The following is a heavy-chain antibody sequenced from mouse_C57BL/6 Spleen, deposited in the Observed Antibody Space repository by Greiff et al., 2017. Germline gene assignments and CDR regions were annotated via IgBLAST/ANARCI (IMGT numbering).Heavy chain of an antibody. J-gene: IGHJ2*01. Sequence: VQLQQPGAELVMPGASVKLSCKASGYTFTSYWMHWVKQRPGQGLEWIGEIDPSDSYTNYNQKFKGKSTLTVDKSSSTAYMQLSSLTSEDSAVYYCARLYYGSSYYFDYWGQGTTLTVSS. D-gene: IGHD1-1*01. V-gene: IGHV1-69*01. CDR3: ARLYYGSSYYFDY. CDR2: IDPSDSYT. CDR1: GYTFTSYW.